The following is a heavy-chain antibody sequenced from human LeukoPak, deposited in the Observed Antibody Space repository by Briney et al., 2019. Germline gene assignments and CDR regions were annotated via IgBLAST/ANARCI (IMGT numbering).Heavy chain of an antibody. CDR3: ARDYNKAVAGF. CDR2: INPNSGGT. CDR1: GYTFTSYA. D-gene: IGHD6-19*01. J-gene: IGHJ4*02. V-gene: IGHV1-2*02. Sequence: GASVKVSCKASGYTFTSYAMNWVRQAPGQGPEWMGWINPNSGGTNYAQKFQGRVTMTRDTSISTAYMELSRLRSDDTAVYYCARDYNKAVAGFWGQGTLVTVSS.